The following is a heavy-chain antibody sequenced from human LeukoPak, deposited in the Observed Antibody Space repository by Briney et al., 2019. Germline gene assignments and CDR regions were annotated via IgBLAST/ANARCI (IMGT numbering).Heavy chain of an antibody. J-gene: IGHJ4*02. CDR3: AKDDSSGYYYWDY. V-gene: IGHV3-23*01. Sequence: GGSLRLSCAASGFTFISYAMSWVRQAPGKGLEWVSAISGSGGSTYYADAVKGRFTISRDNSKNTLYLQMNSLRAEDTAVYYCAKDDSSGYYYWDYWGQGTLVTVSS. D-gene: IGHD3-22*01. CDR2: ISGSGGST. CDR1: GFTFISYA.